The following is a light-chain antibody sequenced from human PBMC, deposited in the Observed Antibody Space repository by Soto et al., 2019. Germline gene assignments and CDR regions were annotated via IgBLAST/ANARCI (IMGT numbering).Light chain of an antibody. CDR3: HQYDSSPLT. CDR2: GAS. V-gene: IGKV3-20*01. CDR1: QSVSSSY. Sequence: EIVLTQSPGTLSLSPGERATLSCRASQSVSSSYLAWYQQQPGQAPRLLIYGASSRATGIPDRFSGSGSGTDFTLTISRLEPEDFAVYYCHQYDSSPLTFDRGTKVEIK. J-gene: IGKJ4*01.